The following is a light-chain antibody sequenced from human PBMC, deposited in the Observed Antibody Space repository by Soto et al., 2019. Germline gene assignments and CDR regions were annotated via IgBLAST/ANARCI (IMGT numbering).Light chain of an antibody. V-gene: IGKV2-28*01. CDR1: QSLLQSNGYTY. CDR3: MQALQTPPWT. CDR2: LTS. Sequence: DIVMTQSPPSLPVTPGEPASISCRSSQSLLQSNGYTYLDWYLQKSGQSPQLLIYLTSIRASGVPDRFNGSGSGTDFTLKISKVEAEDVGVYYCMQALQTPPWTFGQGTKVEIK. J-gene: IGKJ1*01.